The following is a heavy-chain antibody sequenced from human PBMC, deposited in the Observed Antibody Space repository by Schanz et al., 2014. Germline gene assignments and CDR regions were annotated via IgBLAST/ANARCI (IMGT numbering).Heavy chain of an antibody. J-gene: IGHJ4*02. CDR1: GFIFSTYN. CDR3: VKIGYTHWSLDD. CDR2: ISSSSSSK. D-gene: IGHD6-13*01. Sequence: EVQLVESGGGLVQPGGSLRLSCAASGFIFSTYNMNWVRQAPGKGLEWVSFISSSSSSKHYGDSVKGRFTISRDDAKNSHYLQMNSLRVEDTAVFYCVKIGYTHWSLDDWGQGILVTVSS. V-gene: IGHV3-48*04.